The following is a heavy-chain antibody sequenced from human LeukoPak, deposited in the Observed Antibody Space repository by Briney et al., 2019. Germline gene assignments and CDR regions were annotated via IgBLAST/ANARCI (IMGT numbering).Heavy chain of an antibody. CDR2: INHSGNI. D-gene: IGHD1-26*01. V-gene: IGHV4-34*01. CDR3: ARQGSGTSYYYYTFPY. J-gene: IGHJ4*02. Sequence: SETLSLTCAVYGGSLSGYYWSWIRQPPGKGLEWIGEINHSGNINYNPSLKSRVTMSVDTSKNHFYLKLSSVTAADTAVYYCARQGSGTSYYYYTFPYWGQGTLVTVSS. CDR1: GGSLSGYY.